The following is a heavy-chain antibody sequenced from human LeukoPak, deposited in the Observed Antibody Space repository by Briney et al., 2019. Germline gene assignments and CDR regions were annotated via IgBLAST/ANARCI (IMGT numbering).Heavy chain of an antibody. J-gene: IGHJ4*02. CDR2: IKSKTDGGTT. Sequence: GGSLRLSCAASGFTFSNAWMSWGRHPRGKGLEWGGRIKSKTDGGTTGYAATVKGRFTISRDDSKNTLYLQMNSLKTEDTAVYYCTTDFYYDSSGYSWYFDYWGQGTLVTVSS. V-gene: IGHV3-15*01. D-gene: IGHD3-22*01. CDR3: TTDFYYDSSGYSWYFDY. CDR1: GFTFSNAW.